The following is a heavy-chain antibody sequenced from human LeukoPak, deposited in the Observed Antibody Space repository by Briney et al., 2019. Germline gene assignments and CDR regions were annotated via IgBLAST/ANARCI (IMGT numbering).Heavy chain of an antibody. CDR3: ARERYYDRYFDY. CDR2: IIPILGIA. Sequence: ASVKVSCKASGGTFSSYAISWVRQAPGQGLEWMGRIIPILGIANYAQKFQGRVTITADKSTSTAYMELSSLRSEDTAVYYCARERYYDRYFDYWGQGTLVTVSS. D-gene: IGHD3-22*01. J-gene: IGHJ4*02. CDR1: GGTFSSYA. V-gene: IGHV1-69*04.